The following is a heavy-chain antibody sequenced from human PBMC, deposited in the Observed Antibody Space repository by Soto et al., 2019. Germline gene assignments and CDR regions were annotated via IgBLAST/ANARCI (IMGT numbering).Heavy chain of an antibody. CDR1: GFTFSTYW. Sequence: GGSLRLSCAASGFTFSTYWMNWVRQAPGKGLEWVANIKQDGSEKYYVDSVKGRFAISRDNAKDSLFLQMNSLRVEDTATYYCAGALENPYFYYGLNVWGQGTTVTVSS. V-gene: IGHV3-7*01. CDR2: IKQDGSEK. CDR3: AGALENPYFYYGLNV. D-gene: IGHD1-1*01. J-gene: IGHJ6*02.